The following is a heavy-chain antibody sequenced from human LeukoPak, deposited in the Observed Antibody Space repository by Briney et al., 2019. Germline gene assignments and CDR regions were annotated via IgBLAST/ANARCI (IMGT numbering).Heavy chain of an antibody. CDR1: GYSFTGSW. J-gene: IGHJ4*02. D-gene: IGHD5-24*01. V-gene: IGHV5-51*01. CDR3: ARIRDGYNSLFDC. Sequence: GESLKISCKGSGYSFTGSWIGWVRQLPGKGLEWMGIIYPGDSDTTYSPSFQGLVTMSADKSIRTAYLQWSSLKASDTAMYYCARIRDGYNSLFDCWGQGTLVTVSS. CDR2: IYPGDSDT.